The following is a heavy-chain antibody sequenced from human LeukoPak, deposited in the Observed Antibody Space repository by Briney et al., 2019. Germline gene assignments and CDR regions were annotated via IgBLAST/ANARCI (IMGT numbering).Heavy chain of an antibody. CDR3: AKASVAIPQYCNS. D-gene: IGHD2-2*02. V-gene: IGHV3-23*01. CDR2: ISGTGSST. CDR1: GFTFGNYA. J-gene: IGHJ5*02. Sequence: GGSLRLSCEASGFTFGNYAMNWVRQARGKGLESVSTISGTGSSTYYAGSAKGRFTISRDNSKDTLFLQLNSLTAADTAMYFCAKASVAIPQYCNSWGQGTLVTVSS.